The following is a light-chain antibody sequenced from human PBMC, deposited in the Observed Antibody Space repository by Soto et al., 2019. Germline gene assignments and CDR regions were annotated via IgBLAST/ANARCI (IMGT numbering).Light chain of an antibody. CDR2: DAS. CDR3: QQYNSWYT. Sequence: DIQMTQSPSTLSASVGDRVTITCRASQSISSWLAWYQQKPGKAPKLLTYDASSLESGVPSRFSGSGSGTEFTLTISSLQPDDFATYYCQQYNSWYTFGQGTKVDIK. V-gene: IGKV1-5*01. J-gene: IGKJ2*01. CDR1: QSISSW.